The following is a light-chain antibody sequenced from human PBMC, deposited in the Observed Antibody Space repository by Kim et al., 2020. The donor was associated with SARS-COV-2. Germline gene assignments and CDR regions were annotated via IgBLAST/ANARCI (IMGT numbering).Light chain of an antibody. J-gene: IGLJ3*02. CDR1: SNKLDNQG. CDR2: RNN. Sequence: QSAPPTCTGNSNKLDNQGATWMQQHHEQPPKPPCHRNNNRPSGIAERLSAARSGDTASLTITGLQPEDEADYYRSAWDSSLSAWVFGGGTQLTVL. CDR3: SAWDSSLSAWV. V-gene: IGLV10-54*01.